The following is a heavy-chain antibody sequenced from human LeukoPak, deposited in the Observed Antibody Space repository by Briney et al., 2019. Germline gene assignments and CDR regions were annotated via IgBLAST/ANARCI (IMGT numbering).Heavy chain of an antibody. D-gene: IGHD2-15*01. CDR1: GGTFGSYA. CDR3: ARGGYCSGGSCYSDATPFDY. CDR2: IIPIFGTA. V-gene: IGHV1-69*01. Sequence: SVKVSCKASGGTFGSYAISWVRQAPGQGLEWMGGIIPIFGTANYAQKFQGRVTITADESTSTAYMELSSLRSEDTAVYYCARGGYCSGGSCYSDATPFDYWGQGTLVTVSS. J-gene: IGHJ4*02.